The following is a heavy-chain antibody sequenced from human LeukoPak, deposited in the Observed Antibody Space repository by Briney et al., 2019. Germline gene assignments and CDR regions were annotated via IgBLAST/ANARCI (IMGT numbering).Heavy chain of an antibody. CDR3: ARHLFISGSESSQTFDI. V-gene: IGHV5-51*01. CDR1: GYSFTSYW. J-gene: IGHJ3*02. D-gene: IGHD3-10*01. CDR2: IYPADSDT. Sequence: GESLKISCKGSGYSFTSYWIGWVRQMPGKGLVGMGIIYPADSDTTYRPSFQGHVTISADKSITTAYLQWSSLKASDTAMYYCARHLFISGSESSQTFDIWGQGTMVTVSS.